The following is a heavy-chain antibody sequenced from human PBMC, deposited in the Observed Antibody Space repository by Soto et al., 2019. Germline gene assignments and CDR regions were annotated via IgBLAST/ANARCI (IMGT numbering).Heavy chain of an antibody. V-gene: IGHV4-39*01. Sequence: QLQLQESGPGLVKPSENLSLTCIVSGDSISSSSYYWVWIRQPPGKGLEWIGSIYYSGTTYYNPSLESRVTISIDTSKNQFSLKVSSLTAADTAVYYCAKTGPYDILTYWYFDLWGRGTLVTVSS. D-gene: IGHD3-9*01. J-gene: IGHJ2*01. CDR1: GDSISSSSYY. CDR3: AKTGPYDILTYWYFDL. CDR2: IYYSGTT.